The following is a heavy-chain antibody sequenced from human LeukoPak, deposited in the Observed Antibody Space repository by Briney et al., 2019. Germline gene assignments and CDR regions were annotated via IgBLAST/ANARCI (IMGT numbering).Heavy chain of an antibody. CDR2: INPNSGGT. Sequence: ASVKVFCKASGYTFTGYYMHWVRQAPGQGLEWMGWINPNSGGTNYAQKFQGRVTITADESTSTAYMELSSLRSEDTAVYYCARTDKRPPQYYYYYMDVWGKGTTVTVSS. CDR1: GYTFTGYY. J-gene: IGHJ6*03. V-gene: IGHV1-2*02. D-gene: IGHD1-1*01. CDR3: ARTDKRPPQYYYYYMDV.